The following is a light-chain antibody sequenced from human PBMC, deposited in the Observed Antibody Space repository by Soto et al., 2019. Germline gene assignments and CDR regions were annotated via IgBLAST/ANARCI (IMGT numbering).Light chain of an antibody. V-gene: IGLV2-14*01. CDR3: SSYTSSSTVV. J-gene: IGLJ2*01. CDR2: DVS. Sequence: QSALTQPASVSGSPGQSVTITCTGTNSDVGGYNYVSWYQQHAGKAPKLMIYDVSNRPSGVSTRFSGSKSGNTASLIISGLQAEDEADYYCSSYTSSSTVVFGGGTKVTVL. CDR1: NSDVGGYNY.